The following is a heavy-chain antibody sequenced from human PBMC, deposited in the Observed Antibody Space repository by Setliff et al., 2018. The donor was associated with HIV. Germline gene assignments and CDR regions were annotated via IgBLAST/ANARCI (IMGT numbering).Heavy chain of an antibody. Sequence: GASVKVSCKISGYTLTELSIHWVRQAPGKGLEWMANFDPEDGETFYAQKFQGRLTMTEDTSTDTAYMELSSLRSDDTAMYYCATDPGYSSTWYSESFQRWGQGTVVTVSS. CDR3: ATDPGYSSTWYSESFQR. D-gene: IGHD6-13*01. CDR2: FDPEDGET. V-gene: IGHV1-24*01. J-gene: IGHJ1*01. CDR1: GYTLTELS.